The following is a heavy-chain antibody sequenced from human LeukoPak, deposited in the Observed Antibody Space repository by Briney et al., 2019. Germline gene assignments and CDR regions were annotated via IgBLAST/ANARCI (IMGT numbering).Heavy chain of an antibody. CDR3: ARGTADSSGYPTYYFDY. J-gene: IGHJ4*02. D-gene: IGHD3-22*01. CDR1: GGTFSSYA. V-gene: IGHV1-69*05. Sequence: SVKVSCRASGGTFSSYAISWVRQAPGQGLEWMGGIIPIFGTANYAQKFQGRVTITTDESTSTAYMELSSLRSEDTAVYYCARGTADSSGYPTYYFDYWGQGTLVTVSS. CDR2: IIPIFGTA.